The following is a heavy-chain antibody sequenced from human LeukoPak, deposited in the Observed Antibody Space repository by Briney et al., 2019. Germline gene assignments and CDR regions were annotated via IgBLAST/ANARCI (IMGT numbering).Heavy chain of an antibody. V-gene: IGHV3-23*01. CDR1: GFTFSSYA. CDR2: ISGSGASS. Sequence: GGSLRLSCAASGFTFSSYAMSGVRQAPGKGLEWVSAISGSGASSYYADSVSGRFTISRDNSKNTLYLQMNSLRADDTAIYYCARGLDTVDISTGFDSWGQGTLVTVSS. D-gene: IGHD3-9*01. CDR3: ARGLDTVDISTGFDS. J-gene: IGHJ4*02.